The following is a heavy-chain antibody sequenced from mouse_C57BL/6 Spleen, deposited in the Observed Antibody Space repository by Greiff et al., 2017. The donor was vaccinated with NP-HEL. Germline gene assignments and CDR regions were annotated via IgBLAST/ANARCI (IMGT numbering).Heavy chain of an antibody. J-gene: IGHJ3*01. D-gene: IGHD2-3*01. CDR2: IYPGSGNT. CDR1: GYTFTDYY. CDR3: ARARDGYYGPAWFAY. V-gene: IGHV1-76*01. Sequence: VKLQESGAELVRPGASVKLSCKASGYTFTDYYINWVKQRPGQGLEWIARIYPGSGNTYYNEKFKGKATLTAEKSSSTAYMQLSSLTSEDSAVYFCARARDGYYGPAWFAYWGQGTLVTVSA.